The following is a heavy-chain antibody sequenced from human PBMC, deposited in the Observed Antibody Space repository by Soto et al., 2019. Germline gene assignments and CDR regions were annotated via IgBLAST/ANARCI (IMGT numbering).Heavy chain of an antibody. CDR1: GGSISSGSYY. J-gene: IGHJ4*02. CDR3: ARGSGWYDY. Sequence: SETLSLTCPVSGGSISSGSYYWGWIRQPPGKGLEWIGSIYYSGSTYYNPSLKSRVTISVDTSKNQFSLKLSSVTAADTAVYYCARGSGWYDYWGQGTLVTVS. CDR2: IYYSGST. V-gene: IGHV4-39*01. D-gene: IGHD6-19*01.